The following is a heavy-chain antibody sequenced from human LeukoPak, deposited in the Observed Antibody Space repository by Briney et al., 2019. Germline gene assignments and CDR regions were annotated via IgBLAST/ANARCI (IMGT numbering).Heavy chain of an antibody. D-gene: IGHD5-24*01. J-gene: IGHJ6*03. CDR1: GFTFSSYG. CDR2: ISGSGGST. CDR3: AKQRSFRYYYYMDV. V-gene: IGHV3-23*01. Sequence: PGGSLRLSCAASGFTFSSYGMSWVRQAPGKGLEWVSAISGSGGSTYYADSVKGRFTISRDNSKNTLYLQMNSLRAEDTAVYYCAKQRSFRYYYYMDVWGKGTTVTVSS.